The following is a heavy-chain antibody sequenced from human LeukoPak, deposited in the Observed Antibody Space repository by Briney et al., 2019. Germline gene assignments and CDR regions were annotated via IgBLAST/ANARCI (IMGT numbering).Heavy chain of an antibody. Sequence: SGTLSLTCAVSGGSISSSNWWSWVRQPPGKGLEWIGEIYHSGSTNYNPSLKSRVTISVDKSKNQFSLKLSSVTAADTAVYYCAREGDIAAAGTFDYWGQGTLVTVSS. D-gene: IGHD6-13*01. CDR3: AREGDIAAAGTFDY. V-gene: IGHV4-4*02. CDR2: IYHSGST. J-gene: IGHJ4*02. CDR1: GGSISSSNW.